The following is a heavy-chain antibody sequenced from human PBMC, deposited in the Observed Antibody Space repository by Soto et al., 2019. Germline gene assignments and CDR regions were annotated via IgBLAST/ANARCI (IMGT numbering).Heavy chain of an antibody. Sequence: QVQLVQSGAEVKKPGSSVKVSCKASGGTFSSYAISWVRQAPGQGLEWMGGIIPIFGTANYAQKFQGRVTINADESTSTAYMELSSLRSEDTAVYYCARVSSSIVGATSDHYCSGMDVWGQGTTVTVSS. CDR2: IIPIFGTA. CDR3: ARVSSSIVGATSDHYCSGMDV. D-gene: IGHD1-26*01. CDR1: GGTFSSYA. V-gene: IGHV1-69*12. J-gene: IGHJ6*02.